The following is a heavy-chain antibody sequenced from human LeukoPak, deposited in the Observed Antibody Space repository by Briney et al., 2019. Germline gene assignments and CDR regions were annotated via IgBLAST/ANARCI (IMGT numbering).Heavy chain of an antibody. J-gene: IGHJ4*02. Sequence: PGGSLRLSCAASGFTFSRCGMHWVRQAPGKGLEWVAFIRYEGSSKYYADSVKGRFTISRDNSKNTLYLEMNSLRAEDTALYYCAKDSASQFYCDISGYEGYFDYWGQGTLVTVSS. D-gene: IGHD3-22*01. CDR1: GFTFSRCG. V-gene: IGHV3-30*02. CDR3: AKDSASQFYCDISGYEGYFDY. CDR2: IRYEGSSK.